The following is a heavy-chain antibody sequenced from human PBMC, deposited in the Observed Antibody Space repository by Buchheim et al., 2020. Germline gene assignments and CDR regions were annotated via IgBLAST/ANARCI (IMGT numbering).Heavy chain of an antibody. CDR2: IWYDGSNK. Sequence: QVQLVESGGGVVQPGRSLRLSCAASGFTFSSYGMHWVRQAPGKGLEWVAVIWYDGSNKYYADSVKGRSTLSRDNSKQTLYLQMNSLRAEDTAVYYCARDPRYYDFWSGYSTNYYYYGMDVWGQGTT. CDR1: GFTFSSYG. D-gene: IGHD3-3*01. CDR3: ARDPRYYDFWSGYSTNYYYYGMDV. J-gene: IGHJ6*02. V-gene: IGHV3-33*01.